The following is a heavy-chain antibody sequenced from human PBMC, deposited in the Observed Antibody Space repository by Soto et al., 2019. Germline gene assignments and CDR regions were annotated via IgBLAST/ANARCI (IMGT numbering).Heavy chain of an antibody. J-gene: IGHJ6*02. CDR2: ISYDGSNK. CDR1: GFTFSSYA. V-gene: IGHV3-30-3*01. CDR3: ARDRVFGVVIISIYGMDV. D-gene: IGHD3-3*01. Sequence: LRLSCAASGFTFSSYAMHWVRQAPGKVLEWVAVISYDGSNKYYADSVKGRFTISRDNSKNTLYLQMNSLRAEDTAVYYCARDRVFGVVIISIYGMDVWGQGTTVTVSS.